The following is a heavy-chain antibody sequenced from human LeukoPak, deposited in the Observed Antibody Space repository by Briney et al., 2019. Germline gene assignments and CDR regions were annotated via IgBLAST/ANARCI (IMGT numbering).Heavy chain of an antibody. D-gene: IGHD5-18*01. CDR3: ARAQLWSLHYYYGMDV. V-gene: IGHV1-8*01. CDR2: MNPNSGNT. J-gene: IGHJ6*02. Sequence: ASVKVSCKASGYTFTSYDINWVRQATGQGLEWMGWMNPNSGNTGYAQKFQGRVTMTRNTSISTAYMELSSLRSEDTAVYYCARAQLWSLHYYYGMDVWGQGTTVTVSS. CDR1: GYTFTSYD.